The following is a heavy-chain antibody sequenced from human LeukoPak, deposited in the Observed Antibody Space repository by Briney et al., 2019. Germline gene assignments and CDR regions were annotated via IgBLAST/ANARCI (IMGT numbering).Heavy chain of an antibody. CDR2: ISGSGGST. Sequence: PGRSLRLSCVASGFTFSTYGMHWVRQAPGKGLEWVSAISGSGGSTYYADSVKGRFTISRDNSKNTLYLQMNSLRAEDTAVYYCAKGLVVPAAIGVYYYYYMDVWGKGTTVTISS. V-gene: IGHV3-23*01. CDR1: GFTFSTYG. D-gene: IGHD2-2*01. J-gene: IGHJ6*03. CDR3: AKGLVVPAAIGVYYYYYMDV.